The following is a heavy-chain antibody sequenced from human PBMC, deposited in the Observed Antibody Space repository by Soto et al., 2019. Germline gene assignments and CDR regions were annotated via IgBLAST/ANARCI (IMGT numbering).Heavy chain of an antibody. J-gene: IGHJ4*02. CDR2: IYYSGST. V-gene: IGHV4-39*01. D-gene: IGHD4-4*01. CDR1: GGSISSSSYY. CDR3: ARRSANDYSNYGGFDY. Sequence: SETLSLTCTVSGGSISSSSYYWGWIRQPPGKGLEWIGSIYYSGSTYYNPSLKSRVTISVDTSKNQFSLKLSSVTAADTAVYYCARRSANDYSNYGGFDYWGQGTLVTVSP.